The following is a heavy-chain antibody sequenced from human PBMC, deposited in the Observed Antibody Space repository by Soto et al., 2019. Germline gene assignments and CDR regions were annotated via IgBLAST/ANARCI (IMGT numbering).Heavy chain of an antibody. CDR2: IWYDGSNK. D-gene: IGHD5-18*01. Sequence: GGSLRLSCAASGFTFSSYGMHWVRQAPGKGLEWVAVIWYDGSNKYYADSVKGRFTISRDNSKNTLYLQMNSLRAEDTAVYYCARDTGVDTAMADAFDIWGQGTMVTVSS. J-gene: IGHJ3*02. V-gene: IGHV3-33*01. CDR3: ARDTGVDTAMADAFDI. CDR1: GFTFSSYG.